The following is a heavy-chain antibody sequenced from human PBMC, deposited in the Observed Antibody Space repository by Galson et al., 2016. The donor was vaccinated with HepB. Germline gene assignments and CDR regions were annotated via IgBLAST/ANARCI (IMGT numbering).Heavy chain of an antibody. J-gene: IGHJ6*02. CDR2: ISFHGSNA. V-gene: IGHV3-30-3*01. Sequence: SLRLSCATSGFTFSDFAMHWVRQAPGKGLKWVAVISFHGSNAYYDYSVKVRFFISRDNFAKNSLYLEMRSLRVEDTAVYFCVRCREDLLPYFAMDVWGRGTTVTVSS. D-gene: IGHD2-8*01. CDR3: VRCREDLLPYFAMDV. CDR1: GFTFSDFA.